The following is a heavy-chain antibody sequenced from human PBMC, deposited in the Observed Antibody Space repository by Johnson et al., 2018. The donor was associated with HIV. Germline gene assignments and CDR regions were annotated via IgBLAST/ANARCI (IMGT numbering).Heavy chain of an antibody. V-gene: IGHV3-20*04. Sequence: VQLVESGGGEVRPGGSLRLSCVASGFNFDDYGVSWVRQAPGKGLEWVSGINWNGASTGYADSVKGRFTISRDNSKNTLYLQMNSLRAEDTAVYYCARGLIIQLWLQAAFDIWGQGTMVTVSS. J-gene: IGHJ3*02. D-gene: IGHD5-18*01. CDR1: GFNFDDYG. CDR2: INWNGAST. CDR3: ARGLIIQLWLQAAFDI.